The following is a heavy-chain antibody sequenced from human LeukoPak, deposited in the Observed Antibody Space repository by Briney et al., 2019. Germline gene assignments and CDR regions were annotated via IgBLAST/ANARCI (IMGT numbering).Heavy chain of an antibody. J-gene: IGHJ4*02. D-gene: IGHD3-16*02. CDR3: ARGGPANDYVWGSYRPYDY. CDR1: GGSFSGYY. V-gene: IGHV4-34*01. Sequence: SETLSLTCAVYGGSFSGYYWSWIRQPPGKGLEWIGEINHSGSTNYNPSLKSRVTISVDTSKNQFSLKLSSVTAADTAVYYCARGGPANDYVWGSYRPYDYWGQGTLVTVSS. CDR2: INHSGST.